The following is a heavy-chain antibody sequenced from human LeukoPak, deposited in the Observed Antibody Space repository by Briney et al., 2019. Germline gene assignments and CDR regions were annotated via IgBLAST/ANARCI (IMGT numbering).Heavy chain of an antibody. D-gene: IGHD1-26*01. J-gene: IGHJ4*02. V-gene: IGHV3-30-3*01. CDR1: GFTFSSYA. CDR3: ARGMYSGSYYGGDY. Sequence: GGSLRLSCAASGFTFSSYAMHWVRQAPGKGLEWVAVISYDGSNKYYADSVKGRFTISRDNSKNTLYLQMNSLRAEDTAVYYCARGMYSGSYYGGDYWGQGTLVTVSS. CDR2: ISYDGSNK.